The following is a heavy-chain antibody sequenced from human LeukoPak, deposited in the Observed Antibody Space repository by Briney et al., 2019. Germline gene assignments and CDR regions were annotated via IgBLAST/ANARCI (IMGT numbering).Heavy chain of an antibody. CDR2: ISGSTNYI. Sequence: PGGSLRLSCAASGFTFSSYSMNWVRQAPGKGLEWVSSISGSTNYIYYADSAKGRLTVSRDNAKSSLYLQMNSLRAEDTAVYYCARGGSSSPYYFDYWGQGTLVTVSS. CDR3: ARGGSSSPYYFDY. CDR1: GFTFSSYS. J-gene: IGHJ4*02. V-gene: IGHV3-21*01. D-gene: IGHD6-6*01.